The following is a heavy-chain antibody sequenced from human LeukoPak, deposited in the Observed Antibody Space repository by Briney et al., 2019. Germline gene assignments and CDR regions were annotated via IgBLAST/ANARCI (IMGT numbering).Heavy chain of an antibody. CDR3: AELGITMIGGV. CDR1: GFSFSNYN. J-gene: IGHJ6*04. V-gene: IGHV3-48*04. D-gene: IGHD3-10*02. CDR2: ISTGSSTI. Sequence: GGSLRLSCAASGFSFSNYNMNWVRQAPGKGLEWVSYISTGSSTIYYADSVKGRFTISRDNAKNSLYLQMNSLRAEDTAVYYCAELGITMIGGVWGKGTTVTISS.